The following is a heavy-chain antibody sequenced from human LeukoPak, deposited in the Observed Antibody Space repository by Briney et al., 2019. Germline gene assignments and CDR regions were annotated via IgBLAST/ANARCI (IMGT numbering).Heavy chain of an antibody. CDR3: ARDSEYYDSSGYYYDLQH. Sequence: GASVKVSCKASGYIFTGYYMHWVRQAPGQALEWMGRINPNSGGTNYAQKFQGRVTMTRDTSISTAYMDLSRLRSDDTAVYYCARDSEYYDSSGYYYDLQHWGQGTLVTVSS. D-gene: IGHD3-22*01. J-gene: IGHJ1*01. CDR1: GYIFTGYY. V-gene: IGHV1-2*06. CDR2: INPNSGGT.